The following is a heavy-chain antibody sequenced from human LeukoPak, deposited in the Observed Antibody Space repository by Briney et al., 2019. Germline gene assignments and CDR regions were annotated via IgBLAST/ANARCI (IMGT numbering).Heavy chain of an antibody. Sequence: SETLSLTCTVSGGSISSYYWSWIRQPPGKGLEWIGYIYYSGSTDYNPSLKRRVTISVDTSKNQFSLKLSSLTAADTAVYYCAREGVTKYYFDYWGQGTLVTVSS. CDR1: GGSISSYY. V-gene: IGHV4-59*01. CDR3: AREGVTKYYFDY. J-gene: IGHJ4*02. CDR2: IYYSGST. D-gene: IGHD4-11*01.